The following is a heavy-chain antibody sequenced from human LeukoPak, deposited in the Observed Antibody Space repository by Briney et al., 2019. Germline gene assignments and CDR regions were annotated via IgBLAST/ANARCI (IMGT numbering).Heavy chain of an antibody. V-gene: IGHV1-69*05. CDR2: SIPGYGSV. CDR3: ATGPYYASGGRFDP. J-gene: IGHJ5*02. Sequence: SVKVSCKASGDTFSNYAFNWVRQAPGQGLEWMGGSIPGYGSVNYAPKFQGRVSITTDGSASTVSLDLSSLTSEDTAVYYCATGPYYASGGRFDPWGLGTLVTVSS. CDR1: GDTFSNYA. D-gene: IGHD3-10*01.